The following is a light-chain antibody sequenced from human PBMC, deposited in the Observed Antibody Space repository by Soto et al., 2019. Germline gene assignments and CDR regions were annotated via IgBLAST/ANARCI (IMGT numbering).Light chain of an antibody. CDR3: QQYGSSPTWT. V-gene: IGKV3-20*01. CDR2: GAS. J-gene: IGKJ1*01. Sequence: ENGFTQSPGPLSLSPGEKATPSCRARQSVSSSYLAWYQQKPGQAPRLLIYGASSRATGIPDRFSGSGSGTDFTLTISRLEPEDFAVYYCQQYGSSPTWTFGQGTKVDIK. CDR1: QSVSSSY.